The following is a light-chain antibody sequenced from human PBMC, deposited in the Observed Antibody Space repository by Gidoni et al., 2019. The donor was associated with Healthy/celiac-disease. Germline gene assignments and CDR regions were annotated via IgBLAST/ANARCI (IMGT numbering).Light chain of an antibody. CDR3: QQYNNWPPWT. J-gene: IGKJ1*01. Sequence: ELVMTQPPPTLSVSPGERATLPCRASQRVSSNLAWYQQKPGQAPRLLIYGASTRATGIPARFSGSGSGTEFTLTISSLQSEDFAVYYCQQYNNWPPWTFGQGTKVEIK. V-gene: IGKV3-15*01. CDR2: GAS. CDR1: QRVSSN.